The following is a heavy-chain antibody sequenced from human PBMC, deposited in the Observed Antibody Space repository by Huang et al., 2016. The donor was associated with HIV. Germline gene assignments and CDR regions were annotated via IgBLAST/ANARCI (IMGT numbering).Heavy chain of an antibody. CDR3: AKGIKSSGSYYFDY. CDR2: SSGNGGST. Sequence: EVQLLESGGGLVKPGGSLRLSCSAWGFTFNNYVMNWVRQAPGKGLGCVSTSSGNGGSTYYADSVKGRFTISRDNSKNTLYLHRNSLRVEDTAVYYCAKGIKSSGSYYFDYWGQGTLVTVSS. V-gene: IGHV3-23*01. D-gene: IGHD3-10*01. J-gene: IGHJ4*02. CDR1: GFTFNNYV.